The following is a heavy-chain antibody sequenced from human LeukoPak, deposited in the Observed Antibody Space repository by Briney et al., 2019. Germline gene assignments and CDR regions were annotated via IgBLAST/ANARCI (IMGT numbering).Heavy chain of an antibody. CDR3: ARSIAERFDY. CDR2: INPNSGGT. V-gene: IGHV1-2*02. CDR1: GYTFTGYY. J-gene: IGHJ4*02. Sequence: ASVKVSFKASGYTFTGYYMHWVRQAPGQGREWMGWINPNSGGTNYAQKFQGRVTMNRDTSISTDYIELSRLRSDDTAVYYCARSIAERFDYWGQGTLVTVSS. D-gene: IGHD6-6*01.